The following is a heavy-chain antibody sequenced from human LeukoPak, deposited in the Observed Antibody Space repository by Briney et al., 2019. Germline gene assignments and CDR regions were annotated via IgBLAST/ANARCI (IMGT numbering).Heavy chain of an antibody. CDR3: AKAGDDYGDQQLDY. Sequence: GGSLRLSCAASGFTFSSFWMSWVRQAPGKGLEWVANIKQDGSEKYYVDSVKGRFTISRDNTKNSLHLQMNSLRAEDTALYYCAKAGDDYGDQQLDYWGQGTLVTVSS. D-gene: IGHD4-17*01. J-gene: IGHJ4*02. V-gene: IGHV3-7*03. CDR1: GFTFSSFW. CDR2: IKQDGSEK.